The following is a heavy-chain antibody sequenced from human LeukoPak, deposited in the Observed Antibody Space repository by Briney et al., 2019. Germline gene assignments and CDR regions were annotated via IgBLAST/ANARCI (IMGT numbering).Heavy chain of an antibody. D-gene: IGHD3-10*01. J-gene: IGHJ6*03. CDR1: GGSISSYY. V-gene: IGHV4-59*01. Sequence: PSETLSLTCTVSGGSISSYYWSWIRQPPGKGLEWIGYIYYSGSTSYNPSLKSRVTTSVDTSKNQFSLKLSSVTAADTAVYYCARRRSQGRGSGSYYYYYYYMDVWGKGTTVTISS. CDR3: ARRRSQGRGSGSYYYYYYYMDV. CDR2: IYYSGST.